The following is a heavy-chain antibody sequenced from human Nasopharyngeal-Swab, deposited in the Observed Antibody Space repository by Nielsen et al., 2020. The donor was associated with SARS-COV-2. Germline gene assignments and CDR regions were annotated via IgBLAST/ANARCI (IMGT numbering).Heavy chain of an antibody. CDR2: IYSGGST. CDR3: ARVPCSSTSCYVGGYGMDV. Sequence: WGSLRLSCAASGFTVCSTYMSWVRQAPGKGLEWVSVIYSGGSTFYADSVKGRFTISRDNSKNTLYLQMNSLRAEDTAVYYCARVPCSSTSCYVGGYGMDVWGQGTTVTVSS. CDR1: GFTVCSTY. V-gene: IGHV3-53*01. J-gene: IGHJ6*02. D-gene: IGHD2-2*01.